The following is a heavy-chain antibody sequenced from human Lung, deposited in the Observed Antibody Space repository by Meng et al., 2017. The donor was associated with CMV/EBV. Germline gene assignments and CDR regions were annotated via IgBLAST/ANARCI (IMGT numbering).Heavy chain of an antibody. V-gene: IGHV1-69*10. CDR1: GGTFSSYG. J-gene: IGHJ4*02. CDR2: IIPILDIA. CDR3: ARERQYDSSGYYFDC. Sequence: SGGTFSSYGISWVRQAPGQGREWMGGIIPILDIANYAQNFQGRVTITADKSTSTAYMELSSLRSEDTAVYYCARERQYDSSGYYFDCWGQGTLVTVSS. D-gene: IGHD3-22*01.